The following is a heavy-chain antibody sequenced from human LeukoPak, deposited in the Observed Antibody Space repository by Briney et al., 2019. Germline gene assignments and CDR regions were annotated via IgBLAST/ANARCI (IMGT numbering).Heavy chain of an antibody. V-gene: IGHV1-2*06. CDR1: GYMFTGYY. CDR3: ARAGFTIVVPGAIYFDGFDI. J-gene: IGHJ3*02. CDR2: INPNSGGT. Sequence: GASVKVSCKASGYMFTGYYMHWVRQAPGQGLEWIGRINPNSGGTDYAQKFQGRVTMTRDTSISTVYMELSRLRSDDTAVYYCARAGFTIVVPGAIYFDGFDIWGQGTTVTVSS. D-gene: IGHD2-2*01.